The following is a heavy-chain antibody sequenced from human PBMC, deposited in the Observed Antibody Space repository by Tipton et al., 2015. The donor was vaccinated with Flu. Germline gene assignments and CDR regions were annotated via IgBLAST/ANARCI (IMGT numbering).Heavy chain of an antibody. CDR1: GGSISSYY. CDR3: ASERSYGDWYFDL. CDR2: TYISGST. D-gene: IGHD4-17*01. J-gene: IGHJ2*01. V-gene: IGHV4-4*07. Sequence: LACTVSGGSISSYYWSWIRQSAGKGLEWIGRTYISGSTNYNPSLKSRVTLSVDTSKNQFSLKLSSVTAADMAIYYCASERSYGDWYFDLWGRGTLVTVSS.